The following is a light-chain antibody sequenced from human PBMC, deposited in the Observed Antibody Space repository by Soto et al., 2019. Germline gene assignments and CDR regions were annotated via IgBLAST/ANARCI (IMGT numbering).Light chain of an antibody. CDR1: QNINSW. Sequence: DIQMTQSPSSVSASVGYRVTITCRASQNINSWLAWYQQKPGKAPNLLIYEASSLESGVPSRFGGSGSGTEFTLTISSLQPDDFATYYCQQYNSYSWTFGQGTKVDIK. V-gene: IGKV1-5*03. J-gene: IGKJ1*01. CDR2: EAS. CDR3: QQYNSYSWT.